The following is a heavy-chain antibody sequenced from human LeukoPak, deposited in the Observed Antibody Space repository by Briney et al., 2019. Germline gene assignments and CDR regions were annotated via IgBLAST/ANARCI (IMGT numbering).Heavy chain of an antibody. Sequence: SETLSLTCAVYGGSFSGYYWSWIRQPPGKGLEWIGEINHSGSTNYNPSLKSRVTISVDTSKNQFSLKLSSVTAADTAVYYCARVTVTTLIDYWGQGTLVTVSS. V-gene: IGHV4-34*01. CDR2: INHSGST. D-gene: IGHD4-17*01. CDR3: ARVTVTTLIDY. J-gene: IGHJ4*02. CDR1: GGSFSGYY.